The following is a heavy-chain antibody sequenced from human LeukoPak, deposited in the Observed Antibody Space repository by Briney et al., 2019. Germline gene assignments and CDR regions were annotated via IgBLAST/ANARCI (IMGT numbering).Heavy chain of an antibody. Sequence: GGSLRLSCAASGFTFSSYGMHWVRQAPGKGLEWVAVISYDGSNKYYADSVKGRFTISRDNSKNTLYLQMNSLRAEDTAVYYCAKAPFSLSSGWYFFDYWGQGTLVTVSS. CDR3: AKAPFSLSSGWYFFDY. D-gene: IGHD6-19*01. J-gene: IGHJ4*02. CDR1: GFTFSSYG. CDR2: ISYDGSNK. V-gene: IGHV3-30*18.